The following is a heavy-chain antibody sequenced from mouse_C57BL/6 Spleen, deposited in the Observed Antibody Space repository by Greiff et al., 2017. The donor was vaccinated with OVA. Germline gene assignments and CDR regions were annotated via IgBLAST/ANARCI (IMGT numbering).Heavy chain of an antibody. V-gene: IGHV5-17*01. CDR1: GFTFSDYG. D-gene: IGHD2-3*01. CDR3: ARDDGYYGWYFDV. CDR2: ISSGSSTI. J-gene: IGHJ1*03. Sequence: EVQVVASGGGLVKPGGSLKLSCAASGFTFSDYGMHWVRQAPEKGLEWVAYISSGSSTIYYADTVKGRFTISRDNAKNTLFLQMTSLRSEDTAMYYCARDDGYYGWYFDVWGTGTTVTVSS.